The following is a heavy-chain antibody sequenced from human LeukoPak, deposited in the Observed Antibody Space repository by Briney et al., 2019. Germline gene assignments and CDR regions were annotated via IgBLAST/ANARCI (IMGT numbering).Heavy chain of an antibody. Sequence: GGSLRLSCAASGFTVSSNYMSWVRQAPGKGLEWVSVIYSGGSTYYADSVKGRFTISRDNSKNTLYLQMNSLRAEDTAVYYCAKDYYDSSGYAPFDYWGQGTLVTVSS. CDR1: GFTVSSNY. V-gene: IGHV3-53*01. J-gene: IGHJ4*02. CDR2: IYSGGST. CDR3: AKDYYDSSGYAPFDY. D-gene: IGHD3-22*01.